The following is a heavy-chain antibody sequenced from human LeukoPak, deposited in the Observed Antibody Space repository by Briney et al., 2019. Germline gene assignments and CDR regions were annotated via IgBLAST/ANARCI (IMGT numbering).Heavy chain of an antibody. CDR2: IYYSGST. J-gene: IGHJ5*02. D-gene: IGHD3-22*01. V-gene: IGHV4-59*01. CDR1: GGSFSDYY. CDR3: ARGGDTMIGRLDWFDP. Sequence: SETLSLTCAVYGGSFSDYYWSWIRQPPGKGLEWIGYIYYSGSTNYNPSLKSRVTISVDTSKNQFSLKLSSVTAADTAVYYCARGGDTMIGRLDWFDPWGQGTLVTVSS.